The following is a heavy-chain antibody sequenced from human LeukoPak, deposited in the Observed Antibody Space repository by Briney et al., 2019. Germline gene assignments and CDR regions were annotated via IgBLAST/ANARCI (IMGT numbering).Heavy chain of an antibody. CDR3: ARGLMYYYGSGGLNWFDP. Sequence: SETLSLTCAVYGGSFSGYYWSWIRQPPGKGLEWIGEINHSGSTNYNPSLKSRVTISVDTSKNQFSLKLSSVTAADTAVYYCARGLMYYYGSGGLNWFDPWGQGTLVTVPS. CDR2: INHSGST. CDR1: GGSFSGYY. J-gene: IGHJ5*02. D-gene: IGHD3-10*01. V-gene: IGHV4-34*01.